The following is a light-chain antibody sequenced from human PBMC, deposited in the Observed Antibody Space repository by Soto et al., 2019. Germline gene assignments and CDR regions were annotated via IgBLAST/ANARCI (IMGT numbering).Light chain of an antibody. V-gene: IGKV3-11*01. CDR1: QSVSSY. CDR3: QQRTNGPIT. CDR2: DAS. J-gene: IGKJ5*01. Sequence: EIVLTQSPATLSLSPGERATLSCRASQSVSSYLAWYQQKPGQAPRLLIYDASNRATGIPARFSGSGSGTDFTLTISNLEPEGFAVYYCQQRTNGPITFGQGTRLEIK.